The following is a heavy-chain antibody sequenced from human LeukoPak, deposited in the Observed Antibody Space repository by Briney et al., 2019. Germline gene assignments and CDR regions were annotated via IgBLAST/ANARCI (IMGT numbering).Heavy chain of an antibody. J-gene: IGHJ6*03. CDR2: ISTYNANT. V-gene: IGHV1-18*04. D-gene: IGHD5-18*01. CDR3: ARDRQGYQMNYFYSYMDV. CDR1: GYTFTGYY. Sequence: GASVKVSCKASGYTFTGYYMHWVRQAPGQGLEWMGWISTYNANTNYAQKFQGRVTMTTDTSTSTAYMELRSLRSDDTAVYYCARDRQGYQMNYFYSYMDVWGKGTPVTVSS.